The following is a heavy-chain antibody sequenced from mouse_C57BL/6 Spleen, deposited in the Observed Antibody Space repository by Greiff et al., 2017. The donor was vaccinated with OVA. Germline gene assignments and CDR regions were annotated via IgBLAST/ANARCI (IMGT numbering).Heavy chain of an antibody. J-gene: IGHJ4*01. CDR2: ISYSGST. V-gene: IGHV3-8*01. CDR3: ASSTVVAPGAMDY. CDR1: GYSITRDY. Sequence: EVMLVESGPGLAKPSQTLSLTCSVTGYSITRDYWNWIRKFPGNKLEYMGYISYSGSTYYNPSLKSRISITRDTSKNQYYLQLNSVTTEDTATYYCASSTVVAPGAMDYWGQGTSVTVSS. D-gene: IGHD1-1*01.